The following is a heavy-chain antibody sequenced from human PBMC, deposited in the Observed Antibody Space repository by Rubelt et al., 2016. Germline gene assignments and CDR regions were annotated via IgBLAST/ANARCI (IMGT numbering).Heavy chain of an antibody. J-gene: IGHJ4*02. CDR2: IYYTGST. CDR3: AAQKGGTVTT. CDR1: GGSMNTYY. V-gene: IGHV4-59*12. Sequence: QVQLQESGPGLVKPSETLSLTCTVSGGSMNTYYWSWIRQPPGKGLEWIGYIYYTGSTDYNPSLKSRVTISVDTSKNQFSRKLTSMTAEDTAVYYCAAQKGGTVTTWGQGTLVTVSS. D-gene: IGHD4-17*01.